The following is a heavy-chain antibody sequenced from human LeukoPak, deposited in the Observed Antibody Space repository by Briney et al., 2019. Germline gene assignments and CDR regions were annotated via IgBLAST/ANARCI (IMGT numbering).Heavy chain of an antibody. D-gene: IGHD2-2*01. CDR3: ARGRSIPPALYYFDY. Sequence: GGSLRLSCAASGFTVSSNYMSWVRQAPGKGLEWVSVIYSGGSTYYADSVKGRFTISRDNSKNTLYLQMNSLGAEDTAVYYCARGRSIPPALYYFDYWGQGTLVTVSS. V-gene: IGHV3-53*01. CDR1: GFTVSSNY. CDR2: IYSGGST. J-gene: IGHJ4*02.